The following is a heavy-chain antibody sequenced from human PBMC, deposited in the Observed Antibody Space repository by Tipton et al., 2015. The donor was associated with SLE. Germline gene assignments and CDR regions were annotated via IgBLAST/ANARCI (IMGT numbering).Heavy chain of an antibody. CDR1: GGSISTSSYY. D-gene: IGHD1-7*01. J-gene: IGHJ3*02. Sequence: LRLSCTVSGGSISTSSYYWACIRHPPGKVPECMGNINYSGTTSYNPSLKSRVTMSVDTSQSQFSLTLSSVTAADTAIYYCARWNFVTMTGGFDIWGPGTTFTVSS. CDR2: INYSGTT. CDR3: ARWNFVTMTGGFDI. V-gene: IGHV4-39*07.